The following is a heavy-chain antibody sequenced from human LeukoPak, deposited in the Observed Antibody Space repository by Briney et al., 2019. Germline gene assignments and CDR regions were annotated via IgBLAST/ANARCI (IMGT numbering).Heavy chain of an antibody. Sequence: SETLSLTCTVSGGSISSGGYYWSWIRQPPGKGLEWIGYIYHSGSTYYNPSLKSRVTISVDRSKNQFSLKLSSVTAADTAVYYCARAPTYSGSYLDYWGQGTLVTVSS. CDR3: ARAPTYSGSYLDY. D-gene: IGHD1-26*01. V-gene: IGHV4-30-2*01. CDR1: GGSISSGGYY. CDR2: IYHSGST. J-gene: IGHJ4*02.